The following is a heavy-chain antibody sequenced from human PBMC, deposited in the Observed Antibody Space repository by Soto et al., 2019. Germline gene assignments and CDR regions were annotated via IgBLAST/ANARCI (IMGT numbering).Heavy chain of an antibody. CDR2: IYHSGST. J-gene: IGHJ4*02. Sequence: SETLSLTCAVSGYSISSGYYWGWIRQPPGKGLEWIGSIYHSGSTYYNPSLKSRVTISVDTSKNQFSLKLSSVTAADTAVYYCARGVRYGSGNFFDYWGQGTLVTVSS. CDR3: ARGVRYGSGNFFDY. CDR1: GYSISSGYY. V-gene: IGHV4-38-2*01. D-gene: IGHD3-10*01.